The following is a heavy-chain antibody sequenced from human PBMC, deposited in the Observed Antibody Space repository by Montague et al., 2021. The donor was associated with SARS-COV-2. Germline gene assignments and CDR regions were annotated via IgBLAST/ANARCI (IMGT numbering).Heavy chain of an antibody. V-gene: IGHV4-34*01. D-gene: IGHD4-23*01. CDR3: ARSHDYRGNDYFDS. J-gene: IGHJ4*02. Sequence: SETLSLTCAVYGGSLSGFYWTWIRQAPGEGLEWVGEITHGGSTSYSPALKSRLTISLDTSKNQFSLKLDSVTAADTATYYCARSHDYRGNDYFDSWGQGALVIVSS. CDR1: GGSLSGFY. CDR2: ITHGGST.